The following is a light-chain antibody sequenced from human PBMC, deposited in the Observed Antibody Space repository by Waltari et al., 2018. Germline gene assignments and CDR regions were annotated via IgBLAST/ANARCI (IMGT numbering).Light chain of an antibody. CDR3: QQYNNWPPFT. CDR1: QSVSSN. Sequence: EIVMTQSPATLSVSPGERATLSCRASQSVSSNLAWYQQKPGQAPRLLIYGAFTRPTGIPARFSGSGSGTEFTLTISSLQSEEFAVYYCQQYNNWPPFTCGPGTKVDGK. J-gene: IGKJ3*01. V-gene: IGKV3-15*01. CDR2: GAF.